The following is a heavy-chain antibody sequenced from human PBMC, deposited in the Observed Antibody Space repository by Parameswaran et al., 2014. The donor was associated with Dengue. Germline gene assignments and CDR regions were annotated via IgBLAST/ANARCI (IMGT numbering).Heavy chain of an antibody. D-gene: IGHD1/OR15-1a*01. J-gene: IGHJ4*02. Sequence: GSRLKISCEASGFTFNVHAVYWVRQASGKGLEWVAVIWSDATTKYYSDSVKGRFTISRNNSKNTVYLDMDSLRVEDTAVYYCVRAGGNNNGSHFDHWGQGTLVTVSS. CDR1: GFTFNVHA. V-gene: IGHV3-33*01. CDR3: VRAGGNNNGSHFDH. CDR2: IWSDATTK.